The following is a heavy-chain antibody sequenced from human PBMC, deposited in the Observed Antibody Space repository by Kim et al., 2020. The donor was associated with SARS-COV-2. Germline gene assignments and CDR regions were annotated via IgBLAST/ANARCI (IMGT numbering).Heavy chain of an antibody. V-gene: IGHV1-69*13. CDR3: AREGAGGVVVVPAAIIDYYGMDV. CDR1: GGTFSSYA. CDR2: IIPIFGTA. D-gene: IGHD2-2*01. J-gene: IGHJ6*02. Sequence: SVKVSCKASGGTFSSYAISWVRQAPGQGLEWMGGIIPIFGTANYAQKFQGRVTITADESTSTAYMELSSLRSEDTAVYYCAREGAGGVVVVPAAIIDYYGMDVWGQGTTVTVSS.